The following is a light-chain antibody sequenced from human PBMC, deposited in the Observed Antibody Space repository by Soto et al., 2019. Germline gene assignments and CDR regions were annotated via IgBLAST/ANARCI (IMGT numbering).Light chain of an antibody. CDR2: EAS. CDR3: QQANSFPIT. CDR1: QGITNR. V-gene: IGKV1D-12*01. J-gene: IGKJ5*01. Sequence: DIQMTQSPSSVSASVGDRVTITCRASQGITNRLAWYQQKPGKAPKLLIYEASSLQSGVPSRISGSGSGTDFTLTISSLQPEDSATYYCQQANSFPITFGQGTRLEIK.